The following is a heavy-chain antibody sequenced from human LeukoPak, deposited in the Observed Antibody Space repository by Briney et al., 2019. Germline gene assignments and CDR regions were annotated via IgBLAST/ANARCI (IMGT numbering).Heavy chain of an antibody. J-gene: IGHJ4*02. Sequence: SETLSLTCTVSGGSISSSSYYWGWIRQPPGKGLEWIGSIYYSRSTYYNPSLKSRVTISVDTSKNQFSLKLSSVTAADTAVYYCARHPLIVGAKMPILFDYWGQGTLVTVSS. CDR1: GGSISSSSYY. CDR3: ARHPLIVGAKMPILFDY. D-gene: IGHD1-26*01. CDR2: IYYSRST. V-gene: IGHV4-39*01.